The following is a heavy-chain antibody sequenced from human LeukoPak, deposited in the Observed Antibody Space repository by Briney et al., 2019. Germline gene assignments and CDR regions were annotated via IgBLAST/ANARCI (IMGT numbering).Heavy chain of an antibody. V-gene: IGHV4-39*07. CDR3: ARDERISSFDF. D-gene: IGHD2/OR15-2a*01. CDR2: VYYDGIN. CDR1: VGSLNNTLFY. Sequence: SETLSLTCTVSVGSLNNTLFYWGWIRQPPGRGLEWIGSVYYDGINYSSPSLKSRVATSVDTSKNQFSLRLSSVTAADTAVYYCARDERISSFDFWGQGTMVTVTS. J-gene: IGHJ3*01.